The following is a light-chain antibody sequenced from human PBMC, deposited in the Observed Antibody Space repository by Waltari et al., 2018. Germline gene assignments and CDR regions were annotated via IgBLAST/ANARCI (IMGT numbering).Light chain of an antibody. J-gene: IGLJ3*02. V-gene: IGLV2-14*01. CDR3: SSYTSSSTLV. CDR1: SSDDGGYNY. CDR2: EVS. Sequence: QSALTQPASVSGSPGQSIPISCTGTSSDDGGYNYVSWYQQHPGKAPKIMIYEVSNRPSGVSNRFSGSKSGNTASLTISGLQAEDEADYYCSSYTSSSTLVFGGGTKLTVL.